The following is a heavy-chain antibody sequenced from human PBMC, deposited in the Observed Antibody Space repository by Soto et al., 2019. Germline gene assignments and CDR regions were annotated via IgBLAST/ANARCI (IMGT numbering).Heavy chain of an antibody. CDR3: ARALNGDYTLNWFDP. J-gene: IGHJ5*02. CDR2: INPSGGST. D-gene: IGHD4-17*01. V-gene: IGHV1-46*01. Sequence: ASVKVSCKASGYTFTSYYMHWVRQAPGQGLEWMGIINPSGGSTSYAQKFQGRVTMTRDTSTSTVYMELSSLRSEDTAVYYCARALNGDYTLNWFDPWGQGTLVTVSS. CDR1: GYTFTSYY.